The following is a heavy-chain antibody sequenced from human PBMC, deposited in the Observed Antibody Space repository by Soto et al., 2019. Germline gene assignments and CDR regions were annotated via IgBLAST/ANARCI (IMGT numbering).Heavy chain of an antibody. V-gene: IGHV3-30*18. Sequence: PGGSLRLSCAASGFTFSSYGMHWVRQAPGKGLEWVAVISYDGSNKYYADSVKGRFTISRDNSKNTLYLQMNSLRAEDTAVYYCAKDFKYSSSLGTYYYYYGMDVWGQGTTVTVSS. CDR1: GFTFSSYG. J-gene: IGHJ6*02. CDR3: AKDFKYSSSLGTYYYYYGMDV. CDR2: ISYDGSNK. D-gene: IGHD6-6*01.